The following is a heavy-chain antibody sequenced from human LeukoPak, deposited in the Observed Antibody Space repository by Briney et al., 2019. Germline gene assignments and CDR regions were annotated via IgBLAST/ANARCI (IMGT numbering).Heavy chain of an antibody. CDR1: GFTFGTYA. D-gene: IGHD6-13*01. J-gene: IGHJ4*02. V-gene: IGHV3-11*05. CDR3: ARVLSLAAAGTLYYFDY. CDR2: ISSSSSYT. Sequence: GGPLRLSCAASGFTFGTYAMSWIRQAPGKGLEWVSYISSSSSYTNYADSVKGRFTISRDNAKSSLYLQMNSLRAEDTAVYYCARVLSLAAAGTLYYFDYWGQGTLVTVSS.